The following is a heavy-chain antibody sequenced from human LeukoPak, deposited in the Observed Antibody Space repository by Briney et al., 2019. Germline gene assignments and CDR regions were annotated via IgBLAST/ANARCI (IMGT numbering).Heavy chain of an antibody. CDR1: GGSISSYY. D-gene: IGHD3-10*01. CDR3: ARAKVVRGVIDWFDP. V-gene: IGHV4-59*01. Sequence: KSSETLSLTCTVSGGSISSYYWSWIRQPPGKGLEWIGYIYYSGSTNYNPSLKSRVTISVDTSKNQFSLKLSSVTAADTAVYYCARAKVVRGVIDWFDPWGQGTLVTVSS. CDR2: IYYSGST. J-gene: IGHJ5*02.